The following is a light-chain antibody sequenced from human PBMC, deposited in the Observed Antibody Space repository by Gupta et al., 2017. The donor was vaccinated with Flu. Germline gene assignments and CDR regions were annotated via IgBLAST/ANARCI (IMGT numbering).Light chain of an antibody. CDR2: DAS. Sequence: SSLFASFVDRGTITCQASQDIQDYLNWYKQRQRKAPKLLIYDASNWETGVTSKFSGSGFGKHFTFTISSRQQEDVAAYYSHQDHNLPPLTFGGGTRVEIK. CDR3: HQDHNLPPLT. J-gene: IGKJ4*01. V-gene: IGKV1-33*01. CDR1: QDIQDY.